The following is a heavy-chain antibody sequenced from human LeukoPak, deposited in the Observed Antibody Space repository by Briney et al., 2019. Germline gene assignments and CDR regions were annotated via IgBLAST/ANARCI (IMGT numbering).Heavy chain of an antibody. J-gene: IGHJ4*02. CDR1: GGSISSGDYY. CDR3: ARGSTLIRGFDY. Sequence: SETLSLTCTVSGGSISSGDYYWNWIRQHPEKSLEWIGYIFYSGSAYYNPSLKSRVTISVATSKNQFSLKLSSVTAADTAVYYCARGSTLIRGFDYWGQGTLVTVSS. V-gene: IGHV4-31*03. CDR2: IFYSGSA. D-gene: IGHD3-10*01.